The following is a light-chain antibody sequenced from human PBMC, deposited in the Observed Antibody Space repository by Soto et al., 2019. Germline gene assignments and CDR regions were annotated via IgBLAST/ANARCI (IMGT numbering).Light chain of an antibody. Sequence: QSVLTQPPSASGTPGQRVTISCSGSSSNIETNYVYWYQQLPGTAPKVLIYRNNQRPSRVPDRFSASKSGTSASLAISGLRSEDEADYYCAAWDGSRSGWVFGGGTKLTVL. CDR3: AAWDGSRSGWV. J-gene: IGLJ3*02. CDR1: SSNIETNY. V-gene: IGLV1-47*01. CDR2: RNN.